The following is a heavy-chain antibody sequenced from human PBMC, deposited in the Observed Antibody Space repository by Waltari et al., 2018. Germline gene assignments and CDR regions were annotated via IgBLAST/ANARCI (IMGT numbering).Heavy chain of an antibody. D-gene: IGHD3-10*01. CDR3: ARAPAMVRGQWGGYYFDY. CDR1: AGPFSGSH. V-gene: IGHV4-34*01. Sequence: QVQLQQWGAGLLKPSETLSLTCAVPAGPFSGSHWTWIRSPPGTGLEWIGEINHSGSTNYNPSLKSRVTISVDTSKNQFSLKLSSVTAADTAVYYCARAPAMVRGQWGGYYFDYWGQGTLVTVSS. J-gene: IGHJ4*02. CDR2: INHSGST.